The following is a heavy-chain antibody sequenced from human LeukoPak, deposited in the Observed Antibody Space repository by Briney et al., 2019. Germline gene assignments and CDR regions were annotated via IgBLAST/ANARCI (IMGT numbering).Heavy chain of an antibody. CDR1: GGSISSGGYY. J-gene: IGHJ4*02. Sequence: SETLSLTCTVSGGSISSGGYYWSWIRQHPGKGLEWIGYIYYSGSTYYNPSLKSRVTISVDTSKNQFSLKLSSVTAADTAVYYCARDGGSGSYSYYFDYWGQGTLVTVPS. CDR2: IYYSGST. CDR3: ARDGGSGSYSYYFDY. V-gene: IGHV4-31*03. D-gene: IGHD1-26*01.